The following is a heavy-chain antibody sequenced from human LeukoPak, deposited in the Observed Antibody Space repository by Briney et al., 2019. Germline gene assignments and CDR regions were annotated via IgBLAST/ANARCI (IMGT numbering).Heavy chain of an antibody. CDR3: ARDNSNRFDY. V-gene: IGHV3-30*03. CDR2: ISYDGSKK. CDR1: GFTFSNYG. J-gene: IGHJ4*02. Sequence: GGSLRLSCAASGFTFSNYGMHWVRQAPGKGLEWVAVISYDGSKKYYADSVKGRFTISRDDSKNTLYLQMNSLRTEDTAVFYCARDNSNRFDYWGQGTLVTVSS. D-gene: IGHD2/OR15-2a*01.